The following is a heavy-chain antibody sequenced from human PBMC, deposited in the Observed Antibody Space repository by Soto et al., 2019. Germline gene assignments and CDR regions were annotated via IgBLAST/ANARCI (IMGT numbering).Heavy chain of an antibody. CDR2: ISGSGGST. J-gene: IGHJ6*02. Sequence: PGGSLRLSCAASGFTSSSYAMSWVRQAPGKGLEWVSAISGSGGSTYYADSVKGRFTISRDNSKNTLYLQMNSLRAEDTAVYYCATGQECGDFYYYYGMDVWGQGTTVTVSS. CDR1: GFTSSSYA. V-gene: IGHV3-23*01. CDR3: ATGQECGDFYYYYGMDV. D-gene: IGHD3-10*01.